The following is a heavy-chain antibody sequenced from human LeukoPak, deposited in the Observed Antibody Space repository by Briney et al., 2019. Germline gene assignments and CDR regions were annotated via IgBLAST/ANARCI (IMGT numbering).Heavy chain of an antibody. Sequence: GRSLRLSCAASGFTFSSYAMSWVRQAPGKGLEWVSAISGSGGSTYYADSVKGRFTISRDNSKNTLYLQMNSLRAEDTAVYYCAKVPDYGDYRWFDPWGQGTLVTVSS. J-gene: IGHJ5*02. D-gene: IGHD4-17*01. CDR3: AKVPDYGDYRWFDP. CDR2: ISGSGGST. CDR1: GFTFSSYA. V-gene: IGHV3-23*01.